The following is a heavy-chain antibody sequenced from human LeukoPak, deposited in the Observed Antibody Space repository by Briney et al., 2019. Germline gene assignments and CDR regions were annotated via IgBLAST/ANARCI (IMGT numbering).Heavy chain of an antibody. J-gene: IGHJ4*02. D-gene: IGHD3-22*01. Sequence: GGSLRLSCAASGFTFSSYAMHWVRQAPGKGLEWVAVISYDGSNKYYADSVKGRFTISRDNSKNTLYLQMNSLRAEDTAVYYCARDGGGLLPFDYWGQGTLVTVSS. CDR3: ARDGGGLLPFDY. CDR2: ISYDGSNK. V-gene: IGHV3-30-3*01. CDR1: GFTFSSYA.